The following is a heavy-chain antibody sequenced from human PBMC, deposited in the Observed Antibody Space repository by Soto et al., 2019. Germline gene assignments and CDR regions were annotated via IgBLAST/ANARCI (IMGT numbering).Heavy chain of an antibody. D-gene: IGHD1-26*01. J-gene: IGHJ6*01. V-gene: IGHV3-30*18. CDR2: ISYDGSNK. CDR3: AKTNSGSYWPYYYYGMDV. Sequence: QVQLVESGGGVVQPGRSLRLSCAASGFTFSSYGMHWVRQAPGKGLEWVAVISYDGSNKYYADSVKGRFTISRDNSKNTXXLQMNRLRAEDTAVYYCAKTNSGSYWPYYYYGMDVWGQGSTVTVSS. CDR1: GFTFSSYG.